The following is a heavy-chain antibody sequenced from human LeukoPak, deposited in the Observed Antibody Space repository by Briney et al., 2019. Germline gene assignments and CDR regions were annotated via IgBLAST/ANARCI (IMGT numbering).Heavy chain of an antibody. CDR2: ISAYNGDT. V-gene: IGHV1-18*01. CDR3: ARNTMKITMIVVVPHYFDY. Sequence: ASVKVSCKTSGYIFAHNGISWVRQAPGQGPEWMGWISAYNGDTNYAQNFQGRVTMTRDTSTSTVYMGLRSLRSDDTAVYYCARNTMKITMIVVVPHYFDYWGQGTLVTVSS. CDR1: GYIFAHNG. D-gene: IGHD3-22*01. J-gene: IGHJ4*02.